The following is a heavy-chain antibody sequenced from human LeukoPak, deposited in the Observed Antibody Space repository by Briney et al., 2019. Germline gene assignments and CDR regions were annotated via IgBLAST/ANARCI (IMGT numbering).Heavy chain of an antibody. V-gene: IGHV4-59*01. CDR1: GGSISSFY. J-gene: IGHJ4*02. CDR2: IYYSGTT. Sequence: NPSETLSLTCTVAGGSISSFYWSWIRQPPGKGLEWIGYIYYSGTTNYNPSLKSRVTISVDTSKNQFSLRLRSVTAADTAVYYCARAPFVGYNTAFFVWGQGTLVTVSS. CDR3: ARAPFVGYNTAFFV. D-gene: IGHD1-14*01.